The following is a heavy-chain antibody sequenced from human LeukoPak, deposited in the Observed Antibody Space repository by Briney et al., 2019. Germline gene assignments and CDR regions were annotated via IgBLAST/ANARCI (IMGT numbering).Heavy chain of an antibody. CDR1: GGSIYSTNW. V-gene: IGHV4/OR15-8*01. CDR2: IHHDGRI. D-gene: IGHD3-16*02. CDR3: ARSHDHLWGNYPDY. Sequence: SETLSLTCDVSGGSIYSTNWWNWVRQPPGKGLEWIGEIHHDGRINYNPSLKSRVTLSVDKSKNQFSLRLNSVTAADTAMYYCARSHDHLWGNYPDYWAREPWSPSLQ. J-gene: IGHJ4*02.